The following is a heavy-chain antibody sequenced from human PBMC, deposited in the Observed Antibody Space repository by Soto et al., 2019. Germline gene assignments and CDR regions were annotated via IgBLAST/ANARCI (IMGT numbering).Heavy chain of an antibody. CDR3: ARDVTYIWV. J-gene: IGHJ4*02. CDR2: IYSGGAT. V-gene: IGHV3-66*01. D-gene: IGHD2-15*01. CDR1: GFTVSNNY. Sequence: EVQLVESGGGLVQPGGSLRLSCAASGFTVSNNYMRWVRQAPGKGLEWVSLIYSGGATYYADSVKGRFTISRDNSKNTLYLQMNSLRVEDTAVYYCARDVTYIWVGGQGILVTVSS.